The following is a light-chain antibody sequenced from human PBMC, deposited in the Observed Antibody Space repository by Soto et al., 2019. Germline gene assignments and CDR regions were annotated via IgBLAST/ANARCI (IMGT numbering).Light chain of an antibody. CDR1: QSISTW. V-gene: IGKV1-5*03. Sequence: DIQMTQSPSTLSASVGDRVTITCRASQSISTWLAWYQQKPGKAPKLLIYKAINLQSGVPSRFSGSGSGTEFSLTISSLQPDDFATYYCLQYNDYQYIFGQGTKLEMK. J-gene: IGKJ2*01. CDR2: KAI. CDR3: LQYNDYQYI.